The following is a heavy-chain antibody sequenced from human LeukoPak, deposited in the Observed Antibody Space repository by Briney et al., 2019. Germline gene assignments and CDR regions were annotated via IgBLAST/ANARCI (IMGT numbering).Heavy chain of an antibody. V-gene: IGHV3-7*01. Sequence: PGGXXRLSCATSGFTFSTYWMSWVRQAPGKGLEWVANIKQDGSETYYADSVKGRFTIFRDNAKNSLYLQMDSLRVEDTAVYYCANGDGFDYWGQGTLVIVSS. J-gene: IGHJ4*02. D-gene: IGHD5-24*01. CDR2: IKQDGSET. CDR3: ANGDGFDY. CDR1: GFTFSTYW.